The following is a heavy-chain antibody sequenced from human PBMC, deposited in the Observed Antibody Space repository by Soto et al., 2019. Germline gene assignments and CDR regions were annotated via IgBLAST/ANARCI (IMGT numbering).Heavy chain of an antibody. J-gene: IGHJ4*02. D-gene: IGHD3-10*01. CDR2: IIPFHGVT. CDR1: GGTFSPYT. CDR3: TRDWEITVSTWSFGGF. Sequence: QVQLVQSGAEVKKPGSSVKVSCKASGGTFSPYTINWVRQAPGQGLEWMGRIIPFHGVTNYAQKFQARATITAEKSKSTAYMELSGLRFEDTAMYYCTRDWEITVSTWSFGGFWGRGTLVTVSS. V-gene: IGHV1-69*08.